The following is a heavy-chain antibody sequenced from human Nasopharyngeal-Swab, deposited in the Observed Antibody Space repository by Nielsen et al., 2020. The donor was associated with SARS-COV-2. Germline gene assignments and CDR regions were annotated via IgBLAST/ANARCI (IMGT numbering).Heavy chain of an antibody. D-gene: IGHD6-6*01. V-gene: IGHV3-73*01. CDR1: GFTFSGSA. J-gene: IGHJ6*02. CDR3: TRHWDQYSSSYYYYGMDV. CDR2: IRSKANSYAT. Sequence: GESLKISCAASGFTFSGSAMHWVRRASGKGLEWVGRIRSKANSYATAYAASVKGRFTISRDDSKNTAYLQMNSLKTEDTAVYYCTRHWDQYSSSYYYYGMDVWGQGTTVTVSS.